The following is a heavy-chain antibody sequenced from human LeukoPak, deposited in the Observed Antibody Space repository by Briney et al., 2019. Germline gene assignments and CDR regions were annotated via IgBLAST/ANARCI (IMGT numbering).Heavy chain of an antibody. CDR2: ISSSSSYI. CDR1: GFTFSSYS. CDR3: ARDRREPGIVVVVRGEGHYYGMDV. J-gene: IGHJ6*02. Sequence: GGSLRLSCAASGFTFSSYSMNWVRQAPGKGLEWVSSISSSSSYIYYADSVKGRFTISRDNAKNSLYLQMNSLRAEDTAVYYCARDRREPGIVVVVRGEGHYYGMDVWGQGTTVTVSS. V-gene: IGHV3-21*01. D-gene: IGHD2-15*01.